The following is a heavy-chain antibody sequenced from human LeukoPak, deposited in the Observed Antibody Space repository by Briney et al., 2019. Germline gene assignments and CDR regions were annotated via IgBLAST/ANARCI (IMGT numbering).Heavy chain of an antibody. V-gene: IGHV3-21*01. CDR3: ARAYDIPDAFDI. CDR1: GFTFSSYS. J-gene: IGHJ3*02. D-gene: IGHD3-9*01. Sequence: GGSLRLSCAASGFTFSSYSMNWVRQAPGKGLEWVSSISSSSSYIYYADSVKGRFTISRDNAKNSLYLQMNSLRAEDTAVYFCARAYDIPDAFDIWGQGTMVTVSS. CDR2: ISSSSSYI.